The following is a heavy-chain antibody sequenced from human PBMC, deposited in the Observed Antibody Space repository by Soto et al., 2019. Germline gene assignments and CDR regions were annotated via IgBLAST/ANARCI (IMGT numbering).Heavy chain of an antibody. Sequence: PSETLSLTCTVSGGSISSYYWSWIRQPPGKGLEWIGYIYYSGSTNYNPSLKSRVTISVDTSKNQFSLKLSSVTAADTAVYYCAREVFDSPTKYGMDVWGQGTTVTVSS. V-gene: IGHV4-59*01. CDR2: IYYSGST. CDR1: GGSISSYY. CDR3: AREVFDSPTKYGMDV. D-gene: IGHD3-9*01. J-gene: IGHJ6*02.